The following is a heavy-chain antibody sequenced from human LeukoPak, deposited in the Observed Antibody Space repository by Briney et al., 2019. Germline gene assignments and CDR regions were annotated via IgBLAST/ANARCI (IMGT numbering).Heavy chain of an antibody. CDR2: IYYSGTT. V-gene: IGHV4-39*01. CDR3: ARGGYYFDY. J-gene: IGHJ4*02. Sequence: SETLSLTCTVSGGSISSSSYYWGWIRQPPGKGLEWIGSIYYSGTTYYNPSLKSRVTISEDRSKNQFSLKLSSVTAADTAVYYCARGGYYFDYWGQGTLVTVSS. CDR1: GGSISSSSYY.